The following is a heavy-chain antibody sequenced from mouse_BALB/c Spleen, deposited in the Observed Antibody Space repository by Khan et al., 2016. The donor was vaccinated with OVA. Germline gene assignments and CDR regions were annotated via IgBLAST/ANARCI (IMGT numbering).Heavy chain of an antibody. D-gene: IGHD2-10*02. Sequence: VQLQESGPGLVAPSQSLSITYTVSGFSLSRYSVHWVRQPPGKGLEWLGMIWSGGSTDYNSALKSRLSISKDNSKSQVFLKMNSLQTDDTAMYYCARKKYGNYVSMDYWGQGTSVTVSS. CDR1: GFSLSRYS. V-gene: IGHV2-6-4*01. CDR2: IWSGGST. J-gene: IGHJ4*01. CDR3: ARKKYGNYVSMDY.